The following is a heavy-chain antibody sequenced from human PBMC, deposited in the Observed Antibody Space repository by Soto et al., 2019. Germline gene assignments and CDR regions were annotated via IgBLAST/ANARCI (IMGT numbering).Heavy chain of an antibody. CDR1: GGSISSGGYY. D-gene: IGHD6-6*01. CDR3: ARGSFYSSSSWFDP. J-gene: IGHJ5*02. V-gene: IGHV4-31*03. Sequence: SETLSLTCTASGGSISSGGYYWSWIRQHPGKGLEWIGYIYYSGRTYYNPSLHSRVSIAVDTTENQFSLKLTSVTAADTSVYYCARGSFYSSSSWFDPWGRGTLVTVSS. CDR2: IYYSGRT.